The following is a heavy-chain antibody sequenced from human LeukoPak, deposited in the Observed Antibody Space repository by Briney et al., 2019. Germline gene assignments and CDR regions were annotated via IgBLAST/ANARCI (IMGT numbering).Heavy chain of an antibody. CDR1: AFTFSNYA. V-gene: IGHV3-30*04. CDR3: ARQRYCPGTSCSIGGDACDI. Sequence: GGSLRLSCAASAFTFSNYAMHWVRQAPGKGLEWVAVISYDGSNEFYADSVKGRFTISRDNSENTLYLQMNRLRVEDTAVYFCARQRYCPGTSCSIGGDACDIWGQGTRVTVSS. J-gene: IGHJ3*02. D-gene: IGHD2-15*01. CDR2: ISYDGSNE.